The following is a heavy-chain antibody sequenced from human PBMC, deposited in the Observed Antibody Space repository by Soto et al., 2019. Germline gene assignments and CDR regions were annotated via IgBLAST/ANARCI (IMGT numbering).Heavy chain of an antibody. Sequence: EVQLLESGGGLVQPGGSLRLSCAASGFTFSNYVMSWVRQAPGKGLEWVSTVTGISGSTFYADSVKGRFTISRDNSKNTLYLQMNSLRAEDTAIYYCAKRVSGAGTSYFFDYWGQGTLVTVSS. CDR1: GFTFSNYV. CDR3: AKRVSGAGTSYFFDY. D-gene: IGHD6-13*01. V-gene: IGHV3-23*01. CDR2: VTGISGST. J-gene: IGHJ4*02.